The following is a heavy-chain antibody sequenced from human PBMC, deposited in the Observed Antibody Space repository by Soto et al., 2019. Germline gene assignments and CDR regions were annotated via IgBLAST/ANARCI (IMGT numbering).Heavy chain of an antibody. J-gene: IGHJ1*01. CDR3: ARDKTTQH. V-gene: IGHV4-61*08. CDR2: IYYSGST. CDR1: GGSISSGGYS. Sequence: PSETLSLTCAVSGGSISSGGYSWSWIRQPPGKGLEWTGYIYYSGSTNYNPSLKSRVTISVDTSKNQFSLKLSSVTAADTAVYYCARDKTTQHWGQGTLVTVSS.